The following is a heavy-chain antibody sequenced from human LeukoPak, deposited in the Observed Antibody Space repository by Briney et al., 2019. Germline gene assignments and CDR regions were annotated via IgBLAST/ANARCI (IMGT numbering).Heavy chain of an antibody. CDR1: GFSFSNYA. CDR2: ISYDGSDK. J-gene: IGHJ4*02. D-gene: IGHD3-10*01. V-gene: IGHV3-30*04. CDR3: AKDEPGSYSPSDY. Sequence: PGGSLRLSCAASGFSFSNYAMHWVRQAPGKGLNWVAFISYDGSDKYYADSVKGRFTISRDNSKNTLYLQMNSLRPEDTAVYYCAKDEPGSYSPSDYWGQGTLVTVSS.